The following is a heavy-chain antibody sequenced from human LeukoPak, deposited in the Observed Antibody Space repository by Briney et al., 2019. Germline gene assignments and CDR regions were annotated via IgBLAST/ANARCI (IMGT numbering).Heavy chain of an antibody. CDR2: IDPNTGTT. J-gene: IGHJ4*02. D-gene: IGHD1-1*01. CDR1: GYSFTRYY. Sequence: ASVKVSCKASGYSFTRYYIHWVRQAPGQGRDYMGMIDPNTGTTWYSQKFQGTVTITRDTSTSTVSMELSSLRSDDTAIYYCARELPGSCYFDYWGQGTLVSVSS. V-gene: IGHV1-46*01. CDR3: ARELPGSCYFDY.